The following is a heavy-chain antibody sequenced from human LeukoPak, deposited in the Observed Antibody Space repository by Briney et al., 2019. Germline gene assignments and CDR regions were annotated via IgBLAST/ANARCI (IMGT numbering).Heavy chain of an antibody. CDR1: GFTVSSNY. V-gene: IGHV3-53*01. CDR2: IYSAGGT. Sequence: GGFLRLSCAASGFTVSSNYMSWVRQAPGKGLEWVSLIYSAGGTYYADSVKGRFTISRDNSKNTVYLQMNSLRAEDTAVYYCARSYYYDSSGYYYYYGMDVWGQGTTVTVSS. D-gene: IGHD3-22*01. J-gene: IGHJ6*02. CDR3: ARSYYYDSSGYYYYYGMDV.